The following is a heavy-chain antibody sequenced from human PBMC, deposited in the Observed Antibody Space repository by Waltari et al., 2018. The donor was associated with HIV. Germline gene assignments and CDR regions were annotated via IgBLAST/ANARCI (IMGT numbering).Heavy chain of an antibody. Sequence: QVQLQESGPGLVKSSETLSLTCAVPGYSISRAYSWGWIRQPPGKGLEWIGTIHHSGSYYYNPSLKSRVTISVDTSKNHFSLKLSSVTAADTAVYYCARNTYYERSGYDFWGQGYLVTVSS. CDR3: ARNTYYERSGYDF. D-gene: IGHD3-22*01. V-gene: IGHV4-38-2*01. J-gene: IGHJ4*02. CDR2: IHHSGSY. CDR1: GYSISRAYS.